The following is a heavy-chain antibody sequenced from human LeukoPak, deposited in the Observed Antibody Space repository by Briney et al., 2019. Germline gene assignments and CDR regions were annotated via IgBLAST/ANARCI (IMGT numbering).Heavy chain of an antibody. D-gene: IGHD4-17*01. CDR1: GDSISSHY. CDR3: ARDAYGDYEAMFHYYYMDV. J-gene: IGHJ6*03. CDR2: IYYSGST. Sequence: PSETLSLTCTVSGDSISSHYWSWIRQPPGKGLEWIGYIYYSGSTNYNPSLKGRVTISVDTSKKQFSLKLSSVTAADTAVYYCARDAYGDYEAMFHYYYMDVWGKGTTVIVSS. V-gene: IGHV4-59*11.